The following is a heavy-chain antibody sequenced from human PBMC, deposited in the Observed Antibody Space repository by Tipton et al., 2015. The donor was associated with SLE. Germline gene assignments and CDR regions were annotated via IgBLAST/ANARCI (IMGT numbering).Heavy chain of an antibody. CDR2: INPSGGST. V-gene: IGHV1-46*01. D-gene: IGHD2-2*01. CDR3: ARRTPASDIVVVPAAIRAFDI. CDR1: GYTFTSYY. Sequence: QLVQSGAEVKKPGASVKVSCKASGYTFTSYYMHWVRQAPGQGLEWMGIINPSGGSTSYAQKFQGRVTMTRDTSTSTVYMELSSLRSEDTALYYCARRTPASDIVVVPAAIRAFDIWGLGTMVTVSS. J-gene: IGHJ3*02.